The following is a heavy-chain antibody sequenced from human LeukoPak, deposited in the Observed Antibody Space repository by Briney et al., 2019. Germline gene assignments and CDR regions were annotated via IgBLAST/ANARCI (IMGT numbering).Heavy chain of an antibody. CDR3: ARAHYSGSFGY. V-gene: IGHV3-20*04. CDR1: GFTFSSYS. D-gene: IGHD1-26*01. J-gene: IGHJ4*02. Sequence: PGGSLRLSCAASGFTFSSYSMSWVRQAPGKGLEWVSGINWNGGSTGYADSVKGRFTISRDNAKNSLYLQMNSLRAEDTASYYCARAHYSGSFGYWGQGTLVSVSS. CDR2: INWNGGST.